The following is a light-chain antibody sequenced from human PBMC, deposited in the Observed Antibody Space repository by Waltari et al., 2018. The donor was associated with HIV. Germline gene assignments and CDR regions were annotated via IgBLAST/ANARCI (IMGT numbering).Light chain of an antibody. V-gene: IGLV1-40*01. CDR3: QSYDSSLSGSGV. J-gene: IGLJ3*02. CDR1: SSNIGAGYD. Sequence: QSVLTQPPSVSGAPGQRVTIPCTGSSSNIGAGYDVQWYQQLPGTAPKLLIYGNSNRPSGVPDRFAGSKSGTSASLAITGLQAEDEADYYCQSYDSSLSGSGVFGGGTKLTVL. CDR2: GNS.